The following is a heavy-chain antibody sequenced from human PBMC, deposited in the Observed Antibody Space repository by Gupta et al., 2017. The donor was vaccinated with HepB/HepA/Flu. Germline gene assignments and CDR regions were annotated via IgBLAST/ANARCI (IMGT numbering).Heavy chain of an antibody. CDR2: IYSAGST. D-gene: IGHD3-16*01. J-gene: IGHJ6*02. Sequence: EVQLVESGGGLVQPGGSLRLSCAASGISASTNYMTWVRQAPGKGLEWVSVIYSAGSTYYAKAVERRFTTVRHKSKNTLFLQMDSLRVEDTAVYYCAGTSEDDGFGGHHEFYGGDVWGQGTRVTVSS. CDR1: GISASTNY. CDR3: AGTSEDDGFGGHHEFYGGDV. V-gene: IGHV3-53*04.